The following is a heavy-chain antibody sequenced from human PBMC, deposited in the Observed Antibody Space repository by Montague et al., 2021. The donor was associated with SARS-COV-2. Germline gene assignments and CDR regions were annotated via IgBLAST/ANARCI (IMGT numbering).Heavy chain of an antibody. CDR1: GFTFSNYV. CDR3: ARGTVGAAGFDY. V-gene: IGHV3-30*03. J-gene: IGHJ4*02. CDR2: ISTDGSVY. D-gene: IGHD6-13*01. Sequence: SLRLSCAASGFTFSNYVMHWVRQAPGKGLEWVAVISTDGSVYDYLDSVKGRLTISRDNPKNTLYLQMNSLRAEDTAVYYCARGTVGAAGFDYSGQGTLVTVSS.